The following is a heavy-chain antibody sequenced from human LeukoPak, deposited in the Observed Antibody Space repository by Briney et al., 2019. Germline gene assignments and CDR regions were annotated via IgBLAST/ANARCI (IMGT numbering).Heavy chain of an antibody. J-gene: IGHJ3*02. CDR3: AMLRLGELSLLANAYDI. V-gene: IGHV4-38-2*01. D-gene: IGHD3-16*02. CDR2: VHQTGSP. CDR1: GSSVNSDQY. Sequence: SETLSLTCDVSGSSVNSDQYWGWMRHSPGAGLEWIGSVHQTGSPYYNPSLGSRVSLSIDSAKNSFSLRLTSVTAADTAVYYCAMLRLGELSLLANAYDIWGQGTMVIVSS.